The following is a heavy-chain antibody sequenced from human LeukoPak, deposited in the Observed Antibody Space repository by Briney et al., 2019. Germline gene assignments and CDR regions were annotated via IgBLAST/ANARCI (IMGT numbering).Heavy chain of an antibody. J-gene: IGHJ5*02. Sequence: ASVSVSCKASGYSFTNYGISWVRQAPGQGLEWMAWISPHDGRTNSAQKFQARVTMTTDTSTSTAYMELRGLTSDDTAFYYCARDWYCSGTTCSNCFDPWGQGALVTVSS. CDR2: ISPHDGRT. V-gene: IGHV1-18*01. CDR3: ARDWYCSGTTCSNCFDP. CDR1: GYSFTNYG. D-gene: IGHD2-2*01.